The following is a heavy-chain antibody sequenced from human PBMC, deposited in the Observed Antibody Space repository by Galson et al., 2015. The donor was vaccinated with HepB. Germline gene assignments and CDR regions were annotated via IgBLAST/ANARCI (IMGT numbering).Heavy chain of an antibody. D-gene: IGHD4-23*01. CDR3: ARVSGGNSDFVERTYYFDY. V-gene: IGHV4-59*01. J-gene: IGHJ4*02. CDR1: GGSISSYY. Sequence: SETLSLTCTVSGGSISSYYWSWIRQPPGKGLEWIGYIYYSGSTNYNPSLKSRVTISVDTSKNQFSLKLSSVTAADTAVYYCARVSGGNSDFVERTYYFDYWGQGTLVTVSS. CDR2: IYYSGST.